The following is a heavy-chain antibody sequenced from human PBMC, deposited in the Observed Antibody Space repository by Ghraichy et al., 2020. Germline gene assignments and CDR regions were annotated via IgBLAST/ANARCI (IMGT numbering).Heavy chain of an antibody. J-gene: IGHJ4*02. CDR1: GFTFSSAW. V-gene: IGHV3-15*07. CDR3: LYSGPMVPKATFDY. Sequence: GESLNISCAASGFTFSSAWMNWVRQAPGKGLEWVGRIKSKTDGGTTDYAAPVKGRFTISRDDSKNTLYLQMNNLKTEDTAVYYCLYSGPMVPKATFDYWGQGTLVTVSS. D-gene: IGHD4/OR15-4a*01. CDR2: IKSKTDGGTT.